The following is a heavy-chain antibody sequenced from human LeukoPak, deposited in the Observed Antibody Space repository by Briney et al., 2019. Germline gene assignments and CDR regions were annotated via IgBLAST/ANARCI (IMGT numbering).Heavy chain of an antibody. J-gene: IGHJ4*02. CDR2: IYYSGST. CDR3: ARSPYSSGYYYAFDY. D-gene: IGHD3-22*01. V-gene: IGHV4-39*07. CDR1: GGSISSSSYY. Sequence: PSETLSLTCTVSGGSISSSSYYWGWIRQPPGKGLEWIGSIYYSGSTYYNPSLKSRVTISVDTSKNQFSLKLSSVTAADTAVYYCARSPYSSGYYYAFDYWGQGTLVTVSS.